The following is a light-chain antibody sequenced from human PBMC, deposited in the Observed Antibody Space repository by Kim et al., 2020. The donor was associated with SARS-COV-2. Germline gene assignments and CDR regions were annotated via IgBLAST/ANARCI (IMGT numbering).Light chain of an antibody. V-gene: IGKV3-11*01. CDR3: QHRATWPLT. J-gene: IGKJ4*01. CDR2: DAS. Sequence: EIVLTQSPAILSLSPGERATLSCRASQSVSSYLAWYQQKVGQAPRLLIYDASNRATGIPARFSGSGSGTDFTLTISSLEPEDSAVYYCQHRATWPLTFGGGTKVDIK. CDR1: QSVSSY.